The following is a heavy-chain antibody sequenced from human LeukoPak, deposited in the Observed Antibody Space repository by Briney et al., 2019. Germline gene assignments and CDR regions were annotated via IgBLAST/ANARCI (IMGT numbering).Heavy chain of an antibody. CDR2: ISYDGSNK. D-gene: IGHD1-26*01. J-gene: IGHJ4*02. V-gene: IGHV3-30*18. CDR1: GFTFSSYG. CDR3: AKDRGSYLDY. Sequence: GGPLRLSCAASGFTFSSYGMHWVRQAPGKGLEWVAVISYDGSNKYYADSVKGRFTISRDNSKNTLYLQMNSLRAEDTAVYYCAKDRGSYLDYWGQGTLVTVSS.